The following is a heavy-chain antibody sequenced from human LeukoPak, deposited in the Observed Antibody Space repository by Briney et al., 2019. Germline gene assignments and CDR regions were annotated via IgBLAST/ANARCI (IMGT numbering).Heavy chain of an antibody. CDR2: IYYSGSN. D-gene: IGHD2-15*01. Sequence: SETLSLTCTVSGGSISSYCWSWIRQPPGKGLEWMGYIYYSGSNNYNPSLKSRVTISVDTSKNQYSLKLSSVTAADTAVYYCASFYCSGGSCYQYFSYYYMDVWGKGTTVTISS. J-gene: IGHJ6*03. CDR1: GGSISSYC. V-gene: IGHV4-59*08. CDR3: ASFYCSGGSCYQYFSYYYMDV.